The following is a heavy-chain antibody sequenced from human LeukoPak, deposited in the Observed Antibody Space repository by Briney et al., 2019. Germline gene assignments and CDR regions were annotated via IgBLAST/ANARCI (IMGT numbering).Heavy chain of an antibody. CDR1: GGTFSSYA. D-gene: IGHD2-2*02. V-gene: IGHV1-69*13. Sequence: VASVKVSCKASGGTFSSYAISWVRQAPGQGLEWMGGIIPIFGTANYAQKFRGRVTITADESTSTAYMELSSLRSEDTAVYYCARMDIVVVPAAIRYHYYGMDVWGQGTTVTVSS. CDR3: ARMDIVVVPAAIRYHYYGMDV. J-gene: IGHJ6*02. CDR2: IIPIFGTA.